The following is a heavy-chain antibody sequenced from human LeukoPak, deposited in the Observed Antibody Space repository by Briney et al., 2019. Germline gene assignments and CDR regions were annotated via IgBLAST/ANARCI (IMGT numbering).Heavy chain of an antibody. J-gene: IGHJ4*02. CDR1: GFTFRSYS. Sequence: GGSLRLSCAASGFTFRSYSMNWVRQAPGKGPEWVSAIDPSSTYIYYADSVKGRFTISRDNAENSLYLQMNSLRVEDTAVYYCARAYGYFDYWGQGTLVTVSS. D-gene: IGHD2-21*01. CDR2: IDPSSTYI. CDR3: ARAYGYFDY. V-gene: IGHV3-21*04.